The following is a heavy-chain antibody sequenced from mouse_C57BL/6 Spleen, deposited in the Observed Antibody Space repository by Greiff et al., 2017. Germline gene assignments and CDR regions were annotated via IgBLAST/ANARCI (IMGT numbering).Heavy chain of an antibody. J-gene: IGHJ3*01. CDR2: IYPGDGDT. CDR1: GYAFSSSW. Sequence: QVQLQQSGPELVKPGASVKISCKASGYAFSSSWMNWVKQRPGKGLEWIGRIYPGDGDTNYNGKFKGKATLTADKSSSTAYMQLSSLTSEDSAVYFCARDYSNYWFAYWGQGTLVTVSA. CDR3: ARDYSNYWFAY. D-gene: IGHD2-5*01. V-gene: IGHV1-82*01.